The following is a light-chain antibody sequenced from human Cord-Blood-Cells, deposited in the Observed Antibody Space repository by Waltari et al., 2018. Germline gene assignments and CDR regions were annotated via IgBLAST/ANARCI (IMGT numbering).Light chain of an antibody. V-gene: IGKV1-39*01. J-gene: IGKJ3*01. CDR3: QQSYSTPPTT. CDR1: QSISSY. Sequence: DIQMTQSPSSLSASVGDRVTITCRASQSISSYLNWYQQKPGKAPKLLIYAASSLQSGGPSRFSGSGSGTDFTLTISSLQPEDFATYYCQQSYSTPPTTFGPGTKVDIK. CDR2: AAS.